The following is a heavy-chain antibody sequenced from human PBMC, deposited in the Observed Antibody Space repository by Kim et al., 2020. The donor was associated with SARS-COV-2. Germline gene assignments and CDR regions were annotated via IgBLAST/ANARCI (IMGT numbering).Heavy chain of an antibody. D-gene: IGHD2-15*01. CDR3: ARDQVVGDTRGYYYYGMDV. Sequence: GGSLRLSCAASGFTFSSYWMHWVRQAPGKGLVWVSRINSDGSSTSYADSVKGRFTISRDNAKNTLYLQMNSLRAEDTAVYYCARDQVVGDTRGYYYYGMDVWGQGTTVTVSS. V-gene: IGHV3-74*01. CDR1: GFTFSSYW. CDR2: INSDGSST. J-gene: IGHJ6*02.